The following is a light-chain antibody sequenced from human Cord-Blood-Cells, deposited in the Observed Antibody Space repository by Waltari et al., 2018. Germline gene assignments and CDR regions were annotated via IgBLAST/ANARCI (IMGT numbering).Light chain of an antibody. CDR1: SSDVGSYNL. J-gene: IGLJ3*02. Sequence: ITISCTGTSSDVGSYNLVSWYQQHPGKAPKLMIYEGSKRPSGVSNRFSGSKSGNTASLTISGLQTEDEADYYCCSYAGSSTWVLGGGTKLTVL. CDR2: EGS. CDR3: CSYAGSSTWV. V-gene: IGLV2-23*01.